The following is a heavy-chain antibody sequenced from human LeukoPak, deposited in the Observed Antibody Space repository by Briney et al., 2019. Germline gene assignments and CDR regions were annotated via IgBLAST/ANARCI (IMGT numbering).Heavy chain of an antibody. V-gene: IGHV4-39*02. J-gene: IGHJ4*02. CDR2: IYYDGST. D-gene: IGHD6-19*01. CDR1: GGSISSSTYY. Sequence: SETLSLTCTISGGSISSSTYYWGWIRQPPGKGLEWIRTIYYDGSTYYNPSLKSRVTISVDPSKNHFSLKLTSVTAADTAVYYCARLIAVAGTFYYFDYWGQGTLVTVSS. CDR3: ARLIAVAGTFYYFDY.